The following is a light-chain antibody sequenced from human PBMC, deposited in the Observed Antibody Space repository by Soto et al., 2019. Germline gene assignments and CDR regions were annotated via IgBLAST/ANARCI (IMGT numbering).Light chain of an antibody. CDR3: QQYNNWPIT. J-gene: IGKJ5*01. CDR1: QSVGSN. V-gene: IGKV3-15*01. Sequence: EVVMTQSPATLSVSPGERATLSCRTSQSVGSNLAWYQQKLGQSPRLLVYGASTKATATPGRFSGSGSGTEFTLIVYSLQSEEFAVYFCQQYNNWPITFGQGTRLESK. CDR2: GAS.